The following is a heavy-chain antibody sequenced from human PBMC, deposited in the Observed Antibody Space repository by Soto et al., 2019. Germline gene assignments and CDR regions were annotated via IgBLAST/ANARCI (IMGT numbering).Heavy chain of an antibody. Sequence: GGSLRLSCAASGFTFSSYAMTWVRQAPGKGLEWVAVVSGSGGSTDYADSVKGRLTISRDNSKNTLYLQMDSLRAEDTAVYYCAKGSGNNYYYYMDVWGKGTTVTVSS. J-gene: IGHJ6*03. V-gene: IGHV3-23*01. CDR3: AKGSGNNYYYYMDV. D-gene: IGHD3-10*01. CDR1: GFTFSSYA. CDR2: VSGSGGST.